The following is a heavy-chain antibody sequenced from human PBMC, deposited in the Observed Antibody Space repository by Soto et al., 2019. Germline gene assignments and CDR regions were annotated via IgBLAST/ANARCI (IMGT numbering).Heavy chain of an antibody. CDR3: ARDEYFRGYDILTGYYPPRPSRGDYGMDV. CDR2: ISAYNGNT. CDR1: GYTFTSYG. J-gene: IGHJ6*02. Sequence: ASVKVSCKASGYTFTSYGISWVRQAPGQGLEWMGWISAYNGNTNFAQKLQGRVTMTTDTSTSTAYMELRSLRSDDTAVYYCARDEYFRGYDILTGYYPPRPSRGDYGMDVWGQGTTVTVSS. D-gene: IGHD3-9*01. V-gene: IGHV1-18*01.